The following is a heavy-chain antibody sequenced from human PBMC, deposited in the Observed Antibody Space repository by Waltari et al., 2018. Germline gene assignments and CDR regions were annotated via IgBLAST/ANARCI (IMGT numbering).Heavy chain of an antibody. CDR2: ISGSGKTI. J-gene: IGHJ4*02. CDR1: GFIVGYHY. D-gene: IGHD3-3*01. Sequence: QVQLVESGGGLVKPGGSLRLSCAVSGFIVGYHYTTWIRQAPGKGLEWVAYISGSGKTIYYTDSVKGRFTISRDNARNSVSLHMNNLRAEDMAVYYCARDMGSGYSSATFDHWGQGTLVTVSS. V-gene: IGHV3-11*04. CDR3: ARDMGSGYSSATFDH.